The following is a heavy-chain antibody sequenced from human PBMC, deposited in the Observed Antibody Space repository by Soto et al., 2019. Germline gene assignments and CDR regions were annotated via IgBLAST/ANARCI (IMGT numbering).Heavy chain of an antibody. Sequence: PSETLSLTCSVSGDSMNNGDYFWTWIRQTPGKGLQWIGYISYSGSTFYNPSLKTRLAMSVDTSKNQFSVRLRSVTAADTAVYYCARDRAHFYESSGRLDLGGQGMLVTVS. V-gene: IGHV4-30-4*01. CDR3: ARDRAHFYESSGRLDL. CDR2: ISYSGST. CDR1: GDSMNNGDYF. J-gene: IGHJ4*02. D-gene: IGHD3-22*01.